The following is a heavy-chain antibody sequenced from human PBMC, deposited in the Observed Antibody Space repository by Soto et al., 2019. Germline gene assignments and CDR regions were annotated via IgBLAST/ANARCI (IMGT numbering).Heavy chain of an antibody. D-gene: IGHD2-2*01. CDR1: GGSIRRGSYF. CDR3: ARRLCSSTSCRTRPNWFDP. Sequence: SETLSLTCTVSGGSIRRGSYFWSWIRQHPGRGLEWIGEINHSGSTNYNPSLKSRVTISVDTSKNQFSLKLSSVTAADTAVYYCARRLCSSTSCRTRPNWFDPWGQGTLVTVSS. J-gene: IGHJ5*02. CDR2: INHSGST. V-gene: IGHV4-39*07.